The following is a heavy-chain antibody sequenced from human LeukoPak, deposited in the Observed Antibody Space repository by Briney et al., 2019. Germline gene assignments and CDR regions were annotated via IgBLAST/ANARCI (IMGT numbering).Heavy chain of an antibody. Sequence: PGGSLRLSCAASGFTFSSYWMHWVRQAPGKGLVWVSRINSDGSSTTYADSVKGRFTIPRDNAKNTLYLQMNSLRAEDTAVYYCARLYSSSLGLDYWGQGILVTVSS. CDR2: INSDGSST. CDR3: ARLYSSSLGLDY. J-gene: IGHJ4*02. D-gene: IGHD6-6*01. CDR1: GFTFSSYW. V-gene: IGHV3-74*01.